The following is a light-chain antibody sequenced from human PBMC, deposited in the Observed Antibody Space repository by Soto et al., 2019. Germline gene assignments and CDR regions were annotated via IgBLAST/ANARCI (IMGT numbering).Light chain of an antibody. V-gene: IGKV4-1*01. Sequence: DIVMTQSPDSLAVSLGERATIDCKSSQSVFYSSNNKNYLAWYQQKPVQPPKLLIYWASTRESGVPYRFRGSGSGTDFTLTISSLQAEDVAVDYGHQYYSTSKTFGQGTKVDIK. CDR3: HQYYSTSKT. CDR1: QSVFYSSNNKNY. J-gene: IGKJ1*01. CDR2: WAS.